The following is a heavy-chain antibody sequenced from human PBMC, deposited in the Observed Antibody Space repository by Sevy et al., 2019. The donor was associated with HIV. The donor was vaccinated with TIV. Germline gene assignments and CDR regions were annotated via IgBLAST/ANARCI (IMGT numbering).Heavy chain of an antibody. CDR1: GFTFSNAW. D-gene: IGHD3-16*01. V-gene: IGHV3-15*01. Sequence: GGSLRLSCAASGFTFSNAWMSWVRQAPGKGLEWVGRIKSKTDGGKTDYAAPVKGRFTISRDDSKNTLYLQMNSLKTEDTAVYYCTTDAYDYVWGSQYYYYGMDVWGQGTTVTVSS. CDR2: IKSKTDGGKT. J-gene: IGHJ6*02. CDR3: TTDAYDYVWGSQYYYYGMDV.